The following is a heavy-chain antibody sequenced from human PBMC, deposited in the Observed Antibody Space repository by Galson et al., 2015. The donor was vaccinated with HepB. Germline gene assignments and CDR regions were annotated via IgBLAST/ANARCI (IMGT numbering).Heavy chain of an antibody. Sequence: SLRLSCAASGFTFSSYSMNWVRQAPGKGLEWVSYISSSSSTIYYADSVKGRFTISRDNAKNSLYLQMNSLRDEDTAVYYCARGAEYSSSPGYYYYMDVWGKGTTVTVSS. CDR1: GFTFSSYS. CDR3: ARGAEYSSSPGYYYYMDV. CDR2: ISSSSSTI. V-gene: IGHV3-48*02. J-gene: IGHJ6*03. D-gene: IGHD6-6*01.